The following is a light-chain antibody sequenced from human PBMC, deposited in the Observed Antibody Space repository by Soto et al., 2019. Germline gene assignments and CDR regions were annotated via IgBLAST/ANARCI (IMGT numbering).Light chain of an antibody. CDR3: QQYNNWPPN. V-gene: IGKV3-15*01. J-gene: IGKJ5*01. Sequence: EIVMTQSPATLSGSPGERATLSCRASQSVATNLAWYQQKPGQAPKLLIFDASTRATGVPARFSGSGSGTEFTLTVSSLQSEHIAVYFCQQYNNWPPNFGQGTRLEI. CDR1: QSVATN. CDR2: DAS.